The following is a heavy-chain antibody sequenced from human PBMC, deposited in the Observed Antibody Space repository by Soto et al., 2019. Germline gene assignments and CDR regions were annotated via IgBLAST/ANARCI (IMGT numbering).Heavy chain of an antibody. CDR3: ARDSGYDYLTYYYYYGMDV. CDR1: GGSISSYY. Sequence: PSETLSLTCTVSGGSISSYYWSWIRQPPGKGLEWIGYIYYSGSTNYIPSLKSRVTISVDTSKNQFSLKLSSVTAADTAVYYCARDSGYDYLTYYYYYGMDVWGQGTTVTVSS. D-gene: IGHD5-12*01. CDR2: IYYSGST. V-gene: IGHV4-59*01. J-gene: IGHJ6*02.